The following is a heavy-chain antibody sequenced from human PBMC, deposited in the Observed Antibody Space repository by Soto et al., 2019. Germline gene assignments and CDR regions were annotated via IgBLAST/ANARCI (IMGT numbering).Heavy chain of an antibody. CDR3: AREKGSDAPINI. J-gene: IGHJ3*02. V-gene: IGHV3-33*01. CDR1: GFTLRSYG. Sequence: GGPLRLSCAASGFTLRSYGMHLVSQAPGKGLEWVAIIWHDGSEKYYADSVRGRFTVSRDNSKSKLDLQMNSLRVEDTAIYYGAREKGSDAPINIWGKGTMVTVSS. D-gene: IGHD2-21*01. CDR2: IWHDGSEK.